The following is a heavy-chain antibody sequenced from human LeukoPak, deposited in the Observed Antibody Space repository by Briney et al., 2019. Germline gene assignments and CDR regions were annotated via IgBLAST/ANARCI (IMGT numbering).Heavy chain of an antibody. CDR2: IGTSNAGT. CDR1: GFTFSSYG. D-gene: IGHD2/OR15-2a*01. J-gene: IGHJ4*02. CDR3: AKHLPLWASFDS. Sequence: PGGSLRLSCAASGFTFSSYGMHWVRQAPGKGLEWVSTIGTSNAGTYYADSVKGRFTISRDNPRNTLYLHMTSLRAEDTAIYYCAKHLPLWASFDSWGQGTLVTVSS. V-gene: IGHV3-23*01.